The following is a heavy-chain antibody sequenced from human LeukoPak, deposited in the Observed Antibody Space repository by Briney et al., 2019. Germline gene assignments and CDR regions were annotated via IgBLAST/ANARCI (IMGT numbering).Heavy chain of an antibody. D-gene: IGHD3-3*01. V-gene: IGHV3-48*01. CDR3: AYDLRY. CDR1: GFTFSSYS. J-gene: IGHJ4*02. CDR2: ISSSSSTI. Sequence: GGSLRLSCAASGFTFSSYSMNWVRQAPGKGLEWVSYISSSSSTIYYADSVKGRFTISRDNSKNTLYLQMNSLRAEDTAVYYCAYDLRYWGQGTLVTVSS.